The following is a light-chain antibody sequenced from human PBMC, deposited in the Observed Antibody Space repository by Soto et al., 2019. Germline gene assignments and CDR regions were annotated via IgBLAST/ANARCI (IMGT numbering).Light chain of an antibody. J-gene: IGLJ1*01. CDR3: ISYASINTYV. CDR1: SSDVGCYDY. Sequence: QSVLTQPASVSGSPGQSITISGTGTSSDVGCYDYVSWYQQHPGKSPKLMTYDVTHRPSGVSHRFSGSKSGNTASLTISGIQAEDEADYYCISYASINTYVFGTGTKVTVL. V-gene: IGLV2-14*01. CDR2: DVT.